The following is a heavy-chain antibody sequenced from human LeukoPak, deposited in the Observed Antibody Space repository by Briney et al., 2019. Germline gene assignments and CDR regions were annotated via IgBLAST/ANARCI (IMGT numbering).Heavy chain of an antibody. CDR1: GITFSDYY. CDR3: ARSVDTDDAFDI. Sequence: PGGSLRLSCAASGITFSDYYISWISLAPGKGLEWDSYISSSGSTIYYADSVKGRFTISRDNAKNSLYLQMNSLRAEDTAVYYCARSVDTDDAFDIWGQGTMVTVSS. D-gene: IGHD5-18*01. V-gene: IGHV3-11*04. J-gene: IGHJ3*02. CDR2: ISSSGSTI.